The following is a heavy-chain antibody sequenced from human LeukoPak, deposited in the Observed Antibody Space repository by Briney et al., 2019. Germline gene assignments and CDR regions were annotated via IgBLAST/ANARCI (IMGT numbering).Heavy chain of an antibody. V-gene: IGHV4-34*01. CDR3: AIQWFGGTVDY. Sequence: SETLSLTCAVYGGSFSGYYWSWIRQPPGKGLEWIGEINHSGSTNYNPSLKNRVTISVDTSKNQFSLKLSSVTAADTAVYYCAIQWFGGTVDYWGQGTLVTVSS. CDR2: INHSGST. CDR1: GGSFSGYY. J-gene: IGHJ4*02. D-gene: IGHD3-10*01.